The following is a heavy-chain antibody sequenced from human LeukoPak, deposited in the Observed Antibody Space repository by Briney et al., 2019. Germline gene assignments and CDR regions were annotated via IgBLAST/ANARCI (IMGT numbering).Heavy chain of an antibody. CDR1: GFTFSSYW. J-gene: IGHJ4*02. V-gene: IGHV3-7*01. CDR3: ARGQGELLTTHYFDY. D-gene: IGHD1-26*01. CDR2: IKQDGSEK. Sequence: PGGSLRLSCAASGFTFSSYWMSWVRQAPGKGLEGVANIKQDGSEKYYVDSVKGRFTISRDNAKNSLYLQMNSLRAEDTAVYYCARGQGELLTTHYFDYWGQGTLVTVSS.